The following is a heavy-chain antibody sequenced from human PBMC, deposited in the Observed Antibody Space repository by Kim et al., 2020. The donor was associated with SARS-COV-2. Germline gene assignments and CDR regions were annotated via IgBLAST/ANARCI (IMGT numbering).Heavy chain of an antibody. Sequence: SETLSLTCTVSGGSISSSSYYWGWIRQPPGKGLEWIGSIYYSGSTYYNPSLKSRVTISVDTSKNQFSLKLSSVTAADTAVYYCARPRIHYYDSSGYYGHAFDIWGQGTMVTVSS. CDR1: GGSISSSSYY. CDR2: IYYSGST. V-gene: IGHV4-39*01. CDR3: ARPRIHYYDSSGYYGHAFDI. J-gene: IGHJ3*02. D-gene: IGHD3-22*01.